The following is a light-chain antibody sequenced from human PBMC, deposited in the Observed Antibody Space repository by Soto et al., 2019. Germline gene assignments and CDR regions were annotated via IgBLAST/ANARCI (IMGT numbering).Light chain of an antibody. CDR2: AAS. Sequence: RASQRIRRSLNWYQQKPGKAAKLMIYAASRLQSRVPSRFSGSGYGTDFTLTIRRLEPEAFAVYYCQQFIASRLTFGEGTKLEIK. V-gene: IGKV1-39*02. CDR3: QQFIASRLT. J-gene: IGKJ4*01. CDR1: QRIRRS.